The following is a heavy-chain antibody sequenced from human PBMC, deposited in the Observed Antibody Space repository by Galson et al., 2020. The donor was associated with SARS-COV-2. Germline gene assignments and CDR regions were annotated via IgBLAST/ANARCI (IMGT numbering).Heavy chain of an antibody. CDR3: AKDSGIAVAGPFDS. V-gene: IGHV3-9*03. CDR2: ISWNSGSI. Sequence: GGSMRLSCAASGFTFDEYAMHSVRQAPGKCLEWVSGISWNSGSIGYADSWKGRFTISRDNAKNSRYLQMNSLRAEDMALYYCAKDSGIAVAGPFDSWGQGTLVTVS. D-gene: IGHD6-19*01. J-gene: IGHJ4*02. CDR1: GFTFDEYA.